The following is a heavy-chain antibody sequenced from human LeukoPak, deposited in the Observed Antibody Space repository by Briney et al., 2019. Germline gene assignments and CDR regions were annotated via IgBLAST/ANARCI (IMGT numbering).Heavy chain of an antibody. CDR2: IKEDGSEK. Sequence: PGGSLRLSCAASGFTFSAHWMSWVRQAPGKGLEWVANIKEDGSEKYYVDSVKGRFTISRDNAKNSLYLQMNSLRAEDTAVYYCAREDYGDYGYWGQGTLVTVSS. D-gene: IGHD4-17*01. V-gene: IGHV3-7*01. CDR3: AREDYGDYGY. CDR1: GFTFSAHW. J-gene: IGHJ4*02.